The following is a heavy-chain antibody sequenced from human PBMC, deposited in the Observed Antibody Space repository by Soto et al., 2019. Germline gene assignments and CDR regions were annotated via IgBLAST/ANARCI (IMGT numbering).Heavy chain of an antibody. CDR1: GGSIRSYY. Sequence: QVQLQESGPGLVKPSETLSLTCTVSGGSIRSYYWSWIRQPPGKGLEWIGYIYYSGSTNYNPSLKIRVTISVDTSKNQLSLKLSSVTAADTAVYYCARQGGVLRFLEWSHNWFDPWGQGTLVIVSS. J-gene: IGHJ5*02. CDR3: ARQGGVLRFLEWSHNWFDP. CDR2: IYYSGST. V-gene: IGHV4-59*08. D-gene: IGHD3-3*01.